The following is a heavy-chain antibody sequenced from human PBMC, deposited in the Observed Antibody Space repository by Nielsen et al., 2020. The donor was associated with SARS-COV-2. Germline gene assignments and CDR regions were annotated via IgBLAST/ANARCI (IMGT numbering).Heavy chain of an antibody. V-gene: IGHV4-31*03. Sequence: SETLSLTCTVSGGSISSGGYYWSWIRQHPGKGLEWIGYIYYSGSTYYNPSLKSRVTISVDTSKNQFSLKLSSVTAADTAVYYCARYGVTVVTTGRWFDPWGQGTLVTVSS. CDR2: IYYSGST. D-gene: IGHD1-14*01. CDR1: GGSISSGGYY. CDR3: ARYGVTVVTTGRWFDP. J-gene: IGHJ5*02.